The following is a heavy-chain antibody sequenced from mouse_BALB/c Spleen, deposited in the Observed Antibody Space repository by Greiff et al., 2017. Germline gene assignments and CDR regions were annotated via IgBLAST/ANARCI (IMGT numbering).Heavy chain of an antibody. Sequence: VKLVESGPGLVQPSQSLSITCTVSGFSLTSYGVHWVRQSPGKGLEWLGVIWSGGSTDYNAAFISRLSISKDNSKSQVFFKMNSLQANDTAIYYCARLPDDYDGAWFAYWGQGTLVTVSA. CDR2: IWSGGST. J-gene: IGHJ3*01. V-gene: IGHV2-2*02. CDR3: ARLPDDYDGAWFAY. D-gene: IGHD2-4*01. CDR1: GFSLTSYG.